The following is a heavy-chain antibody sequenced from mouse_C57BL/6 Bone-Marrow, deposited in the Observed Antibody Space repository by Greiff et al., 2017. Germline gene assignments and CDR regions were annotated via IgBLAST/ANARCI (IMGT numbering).Heavy chain of an antibody. CDR2: INPSSGYT. CDR3: ARFYYDYED. V-gene: IGHV1-7*01. J-gene: IGHJ3*01. D-gene: IGHD2-4*01. CDR1: GYTFTSYW. Sequence: QVQLKESGAELAKPGASVKLSCKASGYTFTSYWMHWVKQRPGQGLEWIGYINPSSGYTKYNQKFKDKATLTADKSSITAYMQLSSLTYEDSAVYYCARFYYDYEDWGQGTLVTVSA.